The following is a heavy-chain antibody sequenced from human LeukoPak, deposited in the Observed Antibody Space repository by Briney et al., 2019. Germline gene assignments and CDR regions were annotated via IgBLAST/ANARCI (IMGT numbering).Heavy chain of an antibody. CDR3: ARSTYGDYNFPFDY. Sequence: GESLKISCKGSGYSFTSYWIGWVRQMPGKGLEWMGIIFPDDSDTRYRPSFQGQVTMSVDKSISTAYLQWSSLKAADTAIYYCARSTYGDYNFPFDYWGQGTLVTVSS. V-gene: IGHV5-51*01. D-gene: IGHD4-17*01. CDR1: GYSFTSYW. J-gene: IGHJ4*02. CDR2: IFPDDSDT.